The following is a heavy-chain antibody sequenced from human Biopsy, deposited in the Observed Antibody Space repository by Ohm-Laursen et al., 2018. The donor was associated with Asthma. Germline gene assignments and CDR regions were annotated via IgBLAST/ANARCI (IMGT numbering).Heavy chain of an antibody. CDR2: ISHRGST. Sequence: TLSLTCAVSGGSISSGGYWTWIRQPPGKGLEWIGYISHRGSTYFNPSLKSRVTISLDRTKSQFSLKLSSVTAADTALYYCARAQAAQYYYGMDVWGQGTTVIVSS. CDR1: GGSISSGGY. D-gene: IGHD6-6*01. CDR3: ARAQAAQYYYGMDV. J-gene: IGHJ6*02. V-gene: IGHV4-30-2*01.